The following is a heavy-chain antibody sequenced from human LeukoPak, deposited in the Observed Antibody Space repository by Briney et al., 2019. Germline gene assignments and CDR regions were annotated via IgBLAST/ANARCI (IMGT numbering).Heavy chain of an antibody. CDR2: INHNGNVN. D-gene: IGHD3-16*01. CDR1: GFTFSSYW. CDR3: ARGGGLDV. J-gene: IGHJ6*02. V-gene: IGHV3-7*03. Sequence: GGSLRLSCAASGFTFSSYWMNWARQGPGKGLEWVASINHNGNVNYYVDSVKGRFTISRDNAKNSLYLQMSNLRAEGTAVYFCARGGGLDVWGQGATVTVSS.